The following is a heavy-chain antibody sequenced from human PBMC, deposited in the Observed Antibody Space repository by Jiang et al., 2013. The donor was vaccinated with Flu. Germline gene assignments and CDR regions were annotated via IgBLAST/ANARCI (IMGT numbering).Heavy chain of an antibody. J-gene: IGHJ6*02. D-gene: IGHD2-15*01. CDR2: INPNSGGT. CDR3: ARGYCSGGSCYSDYYYYGMDV. Sequence: GQGLEWMGWINPNSGGTNYAQKFQGWVTMTRDTSISTAYMELSRLRSDDTAVYYCARGYCSGGSCYSDYYYYGMDVWGQGTTVTVSS. V-gene: IGHV1-2*04.